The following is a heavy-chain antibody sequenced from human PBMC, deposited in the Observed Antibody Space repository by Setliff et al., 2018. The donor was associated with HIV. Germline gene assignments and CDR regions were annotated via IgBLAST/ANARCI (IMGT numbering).Heavy chain of an antibody. D-gene: IGHD2-15*01. Sequence: SETLSLTCYVTDDPISSHYWGWVRQPAGKGLEWIGRLYVSRDTNYNPSLKSRVTMLLDTTKKHFSLKLKSVTAADTAVYYCALTGHRLLRGYMDVWGRGTTVTVSS. CDR2: LYVSRDT. CDR3: ALTGHRLLRGYMDV. J-gene: IGHJ6*03. V-gene: IGHV4-4*07. CDR1: DDPISSHY.